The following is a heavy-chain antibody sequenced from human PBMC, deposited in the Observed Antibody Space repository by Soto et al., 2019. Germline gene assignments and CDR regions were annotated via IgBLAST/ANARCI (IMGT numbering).Heavy chain of an antibody. CDR2: IIPIFGTA. CDR1: GGTFSSYA. D-gene: IGHD5-12*01. J-gene: IGHJ6*02. CDR3: ARGDIVAIFGMDV. Sequence: SVKVSCKASGGTFSSYAISWVRQAPGQGLEWMGGIIPIFGTANYAQKFQGRVTMTRDTSTSTVYMELSSLRSEDTAVYYCARGDIVAIFGMDVWGQGTTVTVSS. V-gene: IGHV1-69*05.